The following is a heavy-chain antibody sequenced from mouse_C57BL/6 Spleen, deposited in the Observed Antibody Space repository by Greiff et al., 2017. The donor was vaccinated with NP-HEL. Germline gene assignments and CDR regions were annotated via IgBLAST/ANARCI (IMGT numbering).Heavy chain of an antibody. CDR2: IDPENGDT. J-gene: IGHJ2*01. Sequence: DVQLQESGAELVRPGASVKLSCTASGFNIKDDYMHWVKQRPEQGLEWIGWIDPENGDTEYASKFQGKATITADTSSNTAYLQLSSLTSEDTAVYYCTIYYYHHYWGQGATLTVSS. CDR3: TIYYYHHY. D-gene: IGHD1-1*01. V-gene: IGHV14-4*01. CDR1: GFNIKDDY.